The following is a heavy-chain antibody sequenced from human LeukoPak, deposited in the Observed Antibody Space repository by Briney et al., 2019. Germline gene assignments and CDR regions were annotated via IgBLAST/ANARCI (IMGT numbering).Heavy chain of an antibody. D-gene: IGHD7-27*01. V-gene: IGHV4-59*01. CDR1: GASFTDYY. Sequence: SETLSLTCTVSGASFTDYYWSWIRQSPGKGLEWISYIHHSGNSDYNPSLRSRVTTSLDTSKNQFSLNLISVTAADTAVYYCTRGHWGLQSWRQGTLVTVSS. J-gene: IGHJ5*02. CDR3: TRGHWGLQS. CDR2: IHHSGNS.